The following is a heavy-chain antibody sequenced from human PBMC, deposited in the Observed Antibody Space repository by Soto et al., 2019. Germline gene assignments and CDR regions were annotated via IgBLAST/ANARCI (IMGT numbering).Heavy chain of an antibody. D-gene: IGHD3-16*01. Sequence: EVHLLESGGGLVQPGGSLRLACAASGFAFSDYGVSWVRQTPGKGLQWVSLITAGNGDTYYADSVKGRFTISRDNSKNTLYLQMNNLRVEDSAIYYCVKALYIWGVTGDYWGQGARVTVAS. CDR1: GFAFSDYG. J-gene: IGHJ4*02. CDR2: ITAGNGDT. CDR3: VKALYIWGVTGDY. V-gene: IGHV3-23*01.